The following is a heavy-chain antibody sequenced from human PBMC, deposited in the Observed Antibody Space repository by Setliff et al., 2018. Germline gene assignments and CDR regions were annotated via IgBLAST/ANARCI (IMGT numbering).Heavy chain of an antibody. CDR2: MYHSGST. CDR3: ARHIWGAKMQLPHDVFDI. J-gene: IGHJ3*02. V-gene: IGHV4-39*01. CDR1: GGSISSTSYY. D-gene: IGHD2-2*01. Sequence: SETLSLTCTVSGGSISSTSYYWGWIRQPPGKGLEWIGSMYHSGSTYYSPSLESRVTISVDMSKNHLSLKLSSVTAADTAVYYCARHIWGAKMQLPHDVFDIWGQGTMVTVSS.